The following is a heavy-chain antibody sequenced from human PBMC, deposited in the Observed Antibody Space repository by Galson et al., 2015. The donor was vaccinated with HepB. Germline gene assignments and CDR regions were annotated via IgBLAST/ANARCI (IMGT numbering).Heavy chain of an antibody. V-gene: IGHV3-64D*06. J-gene: IGHJ4*02. D-gene: IGHD5-18*01. CDR1: GFTFSTYA. CDR3: VKNMNPTAMDITGGLDY. CDR2: ISNYGGIT. Sequence: SLRLSCAASGFTFSTYAMHWVRQAPGKGLEYVSAISNYGGITYYADSLKGRFTISRDNDKNTVYLQMTSLRTEDTAVYYCVKNMNPTAMDITGGLDYWGQGTLVTVSS.